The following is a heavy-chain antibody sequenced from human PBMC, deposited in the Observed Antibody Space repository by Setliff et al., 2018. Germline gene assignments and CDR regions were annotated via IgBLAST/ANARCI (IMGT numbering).Heavy chain of an antibody. V-gene: IGHV4-4*02. CDR3: AKGGGRYHSDS. CDR1: GASINSLSW. Sequence: SETLSLTCTVSGASINSLSWGSWVRQPPGKGLEWIGEIYHDGNDKYTPSVHYSPSLKSRVAISIDKSNNQFSLKLTSMTAADTAIYYCAKGGGRYHSDSWGQGILVTSPQ. J-gene: IGHJ4*02. CDR2: IYHDGND. D-gene: IGHD1-1*01.